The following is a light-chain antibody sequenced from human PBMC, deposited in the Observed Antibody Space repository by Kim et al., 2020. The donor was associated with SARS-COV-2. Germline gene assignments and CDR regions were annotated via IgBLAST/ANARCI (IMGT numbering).Light chain of an antibody. V-gene: IGKV4-1*01. CDR1: QSVLYSANNKNY. CDR3: QQYHITPFT. Sequence: ATINCKSNQSVLYSANNKNYLAWYQQKPGQPPKLLIYWASTRESGVPDRFSGSGSGTDFTLTISRLQAEDVAVYYCQQYHITPFTFGPGTKVDIK. CDR2: WAS. J-gene: IGKJ3*01.